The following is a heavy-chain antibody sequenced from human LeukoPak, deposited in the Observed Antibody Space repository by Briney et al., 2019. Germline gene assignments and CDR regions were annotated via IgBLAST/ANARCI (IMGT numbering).Heavy chain of an antibody. D-gene: IGHD1-26*01. CDR3: ARERKPVGFDY. CDR1: GFTFSSYE. CDR2: ISSSGSTI. J-gene: IGHJ4*02. Sequence: GGSLRLSCAASGFTFSSYEMNWVRQAPGKGLEWVSYISSSGSTIYYADSVKGGFTISRDNAKNSLYLQMNSLRVEDTAVYYCARERKPVGFDYWGQGTLVTVSS. V-gene: IGHV3-48*03.